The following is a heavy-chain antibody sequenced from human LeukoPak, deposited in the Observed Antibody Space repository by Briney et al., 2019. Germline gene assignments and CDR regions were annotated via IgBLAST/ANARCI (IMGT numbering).Heavy chain of an antibody. D-gene: IGHD5-18*01. CDR2: INPNSGGT. J-gene: IGHJ4*02. CDR1: GYTFTSYA. CDR3: ARLLVDTGNFDY. V-gene: IGHV1-2*02. Sequence: ASVKVSCKASGYTFTSYAMHWVRQAPGQGLEWMGWINPNSGGTNYAQKFQGRVTMTRDTSISTAYMELSRLRSDDTAVYYCARLLVDTGNFDYWGQGTLVTVSS.